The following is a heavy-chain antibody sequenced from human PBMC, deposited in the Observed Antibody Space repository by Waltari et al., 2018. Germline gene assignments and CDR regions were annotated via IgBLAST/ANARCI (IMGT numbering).Heavy chain of an antibody. J-gene: IGHJ4*02. CDR3: AKDSIAAPIPNFDY. CDR1: GFTFSSYG. D-gene: IGHD6-6*01. CDR2: IRYDGSNK. V-gene: IGHV3-30*02. Sequence: QVQLVESGGGVVQPGGSLRLSCAASGFTFSSYGMHWVRQAPGKGLEWVAFIRYDGSNKDCADSVKGRFTISRDNSKNTLYLQMNSLRAEDTAVYYCAKDSIAAPIPNFDYWGQGTLVTVSS.